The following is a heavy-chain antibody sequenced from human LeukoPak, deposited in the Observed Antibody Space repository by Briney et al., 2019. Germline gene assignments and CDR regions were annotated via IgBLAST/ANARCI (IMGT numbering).Heavy chain of an antibody. CDR1: GFTFTDFA. Sequence: GGSLRLSCAASGFTFTDFAFHWVRQAPGKGLEWVSVIWYDGSKKYYAESVKGRFTISRDTFKNTLYLQMNSLKVEDTAVYYCARDASSFAPFDYWGQGTLVTVSS. CDR2: IWYDGSKK. CDR3: ARDASSFAPFDY. J-gene: IGHJ4*02. V-gene: IGHV3-33*01.